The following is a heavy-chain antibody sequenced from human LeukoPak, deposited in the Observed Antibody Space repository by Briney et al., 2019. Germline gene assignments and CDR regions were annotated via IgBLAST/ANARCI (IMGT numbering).Heavy chain of an antibody. V-gene: IGHV1-8*01. J-gene: IGHJ6*02. CDR3: AGQNSGSYYYYGMDV. Sequence: ASVKVSCKASGYTFTSYDINWVRQATGQGLEWMGWMNPNSGNTGYAQKFQGRVTMTRNTSISTAYMELSSLRSEDTAVYYCAGQNSGSYYYYGMDVWGQGTTVTVSS. D-gene: IGHD1-26*01. CDR1: GYTFTSYD. CDR2: MNPNSGNT.